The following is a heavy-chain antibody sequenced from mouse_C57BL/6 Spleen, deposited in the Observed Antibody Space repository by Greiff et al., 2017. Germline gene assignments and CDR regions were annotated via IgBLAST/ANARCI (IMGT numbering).Heavy chain of an antibody. CDR1: GYTFTSYW. D-gene: IGHD1-1*01. CDR3: ARDYYGSSYWFAY. Sequence: QVQLQQPGAELVRPGTSVKLSCKASGYTFTSYWMHWVKQRPGQGLEWIGVIDPSDSYTNYNQKFKGKATLTLDTSSSTAYMQLSSLTSEDSAVYYCARDYYGSSYWFAYWGQGTLVTVSA. CDR2: IDPSDSYT. V-gene: IGHV1-59*01. J-gene: IGHJ3*01.